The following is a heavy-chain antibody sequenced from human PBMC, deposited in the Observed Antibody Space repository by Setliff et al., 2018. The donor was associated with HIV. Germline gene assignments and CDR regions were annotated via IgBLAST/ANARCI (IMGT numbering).Heavy chain of an antibody. V-gene: IGHV4-34*01. CDR2: INHSGRT. D-gene: IGHD3-22*01. Sequence: PSETLSLTCAVYGVSFSDYYWTWIRQPPGKGLEWIGEINHSGRTNCNPSLKSRVTISVDASKNQFSLTLRSVTASDTAMYYCARVDMGYYYDSSGYSHFDHWGQGTLVTVSS. CDR3: ARVDMGYYYDSSGYSHFDH. J-gene: IGHJ4*02. CDR1: GVSFSDYY.